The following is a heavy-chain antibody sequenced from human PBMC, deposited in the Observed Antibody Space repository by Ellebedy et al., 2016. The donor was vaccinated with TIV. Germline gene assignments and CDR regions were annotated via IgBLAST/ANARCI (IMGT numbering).Heavy chain of an antibody. D-gene: IGHD3-3*01. CDR2: IYYSGST. V-gene: IGHV4-30-4*01. J-gene: IGHJ6*02. CDR1: GGSISSGDYY. CDR3: ARVLYYDFWSGYYPHYYGMDV. Sequence: MPSETLSLTCTVSGGSISSGDYYWSWIRQPPGKGLEWIGYIYYSGSTHYNPSLKIRVTISVDTSKNQFSLKLSSVTAADTAVYYCARVLYYDFWSGYYPHYYGMDVWGQGTTVTVSS.